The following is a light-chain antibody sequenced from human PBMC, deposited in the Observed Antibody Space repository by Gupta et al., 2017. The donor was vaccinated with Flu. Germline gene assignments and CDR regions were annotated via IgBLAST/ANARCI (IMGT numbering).Light chain of an antibody. V-gene: IGKV3-20*01. CDR3: QQYTSSTPGYS. CDR2: AAS. CDR1: QSINANY. Sequence: EIVLTQSPGTLSLSPGERATLSCRASQSINANYIAWYQQKTGQAPRLLFYAASNRATGIPDRFSGSGSGTDFVLTISRLEPEDFAVYYCQQYTSSTPGYSFGQGTKLEIK. J-gene: IGKJ2*03.